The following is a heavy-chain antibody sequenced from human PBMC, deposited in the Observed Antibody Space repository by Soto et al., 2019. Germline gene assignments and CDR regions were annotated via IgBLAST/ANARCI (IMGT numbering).Heavy chain of an antibody. D-gene: IGHD5-18*01. J-gene: IGHJ4*02. CDR2: ISAYNGDT. CDR3: TRKAMGATVDQ. V-gene: IGHV1-18*01. CDR1: GFTFITYG. Sequence: QVQLVQSGAEVKKPGASVKVSCKASGFTFITYGFTWVRQAPGQGLEWMGWISAYNGDTHYAQKVQGRVTMTTDTSTSTAYMELRSQTSDDTAVYYCTRKAMGATVDQWGQGTLVIVSS.